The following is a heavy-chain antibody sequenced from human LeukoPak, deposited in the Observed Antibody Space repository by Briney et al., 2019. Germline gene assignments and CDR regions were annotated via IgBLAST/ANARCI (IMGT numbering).Heavy chain of an antibody. CDR2: ISYDGSSK. CDR1: GFTFSSYG. Sequence: GGSLRLSCVASGFTFSSYGMHWVRQAPGKGLEWVAVISYDGSSKYYADSVKGRFTISRDNAKNSLYLQMNSLRAEDTAVYYCARDRVTYYDILTGAYYFDYWGQGTLVTVSS. V-gene: IGHV3-30*03. J-gene: IGHJ4*02. D-gene: IGHD3-9*01. CDR3: ARDRVTYYDILTGAYYFDY.